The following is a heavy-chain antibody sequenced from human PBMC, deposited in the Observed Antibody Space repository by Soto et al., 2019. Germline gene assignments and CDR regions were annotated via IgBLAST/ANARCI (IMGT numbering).Heavy chain of an antibody. D-gene: IGHD6-6*01. V-gene: IGHV3-33*01. CDR1: GFTFSSYG. CDR2: IWYDGSNK. Sequence: GGSLRLSCAASGFTFSSYGMHWVRQAPGKGLEWVAVIWYDGSNKYYADSVKGRFTISRDNSKNTLYLQMNSLRAEDTAVYYCARDHIPFSSPSPRFDPWGQGTLVTVSS. CDR3: ARDHIPFSSPSPRFDP. J-gene: IGHJ5*02.